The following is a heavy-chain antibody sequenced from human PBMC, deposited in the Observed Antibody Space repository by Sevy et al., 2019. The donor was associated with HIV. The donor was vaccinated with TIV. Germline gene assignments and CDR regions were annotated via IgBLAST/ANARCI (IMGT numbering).Heavy chain of an antibody. D-gene: IGHD6-19*01. Sequence: GGSLRLSCAASGFTFSDYYMSWIRQAPGKGLEWVSYISSSSSTIYYADSVKGRFTISRDNAKNSLYLQMNSLRDEDTAVYYCARDRVIAVAGTYGMDVWGQGTTVTVSS. CDR1: GFTFSDYY. CDR2: ISSSSSTI. CDR3: ARDRVIAVAGTYGMDV. V-gene: IGHV3-11*04. J-gene: IGHJ6*02.